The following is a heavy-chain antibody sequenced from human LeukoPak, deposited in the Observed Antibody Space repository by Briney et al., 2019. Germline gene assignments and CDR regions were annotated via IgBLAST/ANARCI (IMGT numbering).Heavy chain of an antibody. Sequence: PSETLSLTCAVYGGSFSGYYWSWIRQPPGKGLEWIGEINHSGSTNYNPSLKSRVTISVDTSKNQFSLKLSSVTAADTAVYYCARHVLPVLLWFGDSPTGWFDPWGQGTLVTVSS. D-gene: IGHD3-10*01. CDR2: INHSGST. CDR3: ARHVLPVLLWFGDSPTGWFDP. J-gene: IGHJ5*02. CDR1: GGSFSGYY. V-gene: IGHV4-34*01.